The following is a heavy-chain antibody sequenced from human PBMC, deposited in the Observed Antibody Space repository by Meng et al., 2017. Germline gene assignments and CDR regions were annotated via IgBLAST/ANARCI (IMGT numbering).Heavy chain of an antibody. CDR1: GFSVTTSY. CDR3: ARDSSSGWYHNY. D-gene: IGHD6-19*01. CDR2: IYSGGST. Sequence: GQLAETGGGSIQPGGSLRLSCTAAGFSVTTSYMSWVRQAPGKGLEWVSVIYSGGSTYYADSVKGRFSISRDNSKNTLYLQMNSLRAEDTAVYFCARDSSSGWYHNYWGQGTLVTVSS. V-gene: IGHV3-53*02. J-gene: IGHJ4*02.